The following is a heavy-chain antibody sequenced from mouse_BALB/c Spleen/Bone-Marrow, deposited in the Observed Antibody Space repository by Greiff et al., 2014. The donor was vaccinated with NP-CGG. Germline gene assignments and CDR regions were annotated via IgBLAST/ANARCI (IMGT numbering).Heavy chain of an antibody. J-gene: IGHJ4*01. V-gene: IGHV14-3*02. Sequence: EVQVVESGAELVKPGASVKLSCTASGFNIKDTYMHWVKQRPEQGLEGIGRIDPANGNTKYDPKFQGKATITADTSSNTACLQLSSLTSEDTTVYYCARWEYYAMDYWGQGTSVTGSS. CDR3: ARWEYYAMDY. D-gene: IGHD4-1*01. CDR1: GFNIKDTY. CDR2: IDPANGNT.